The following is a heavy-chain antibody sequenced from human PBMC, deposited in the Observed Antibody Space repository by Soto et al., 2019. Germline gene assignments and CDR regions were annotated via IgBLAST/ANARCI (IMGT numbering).Heavy chain of an antibody. Sequence: QVQLQESGPGLVKPSQTLSLTCTVSGGSISSGGYYWSWIRQHPGKGLEWIGYIYYSGSTYYNPSLKSRVTISVDTSKSQFSLKLSSVTAADTAVYYCARDHYDILTGYYNYFDYWGQGTLVTVSS. V-gene: IGHV4-31*03. CDR3: ARDHYDILTGYYNYFDY. D-gene: IGHD3-9*01. J-gene: IGHJ4*02. CDR2: IYYSGST. CDR1: GGSISSGGYY.